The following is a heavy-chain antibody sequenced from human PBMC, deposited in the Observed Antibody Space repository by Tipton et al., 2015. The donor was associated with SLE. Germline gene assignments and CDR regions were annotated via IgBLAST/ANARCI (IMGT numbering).Heavy chain of an antibody. D-gene: IGHD6-13*01. V-gene: IGHV3-33*06. CDR1: GFTFSSYG. J-gene: IGHJ4*02. CDR3: AKAVENSSRGPDW. CDR2: IWYDGSNK. Sequence: SLRLSCAASGFTFSSYGMNWVRQAPGKGLEWVAVIWYDGSNKYYADSVKGRFTISRDNSKNTLYLQMNSLRAEDTAVYYCAKAVENSSRGPDWWGQGTLVTVSS.